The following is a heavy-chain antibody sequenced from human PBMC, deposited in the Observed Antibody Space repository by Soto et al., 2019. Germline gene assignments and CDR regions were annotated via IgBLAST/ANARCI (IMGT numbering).Heavy chain of an antibody. CDR3: TRDPVVVVSATYYYYYGMDV. D-gene: IGHD2-15*01. Sequence: EVQLVESGGGLVQPGRSLRLSCTASGFTFGDYAMSWVRQAPGKGLEWVGFIRSKAYGGTTEYAASVKGRFTISRDDSKSIAYLQMNSLKTEDTAVYYCTRDPVVVVSATYYYYYGMDVWGQGTTVTVSS. CDR2: IRSKAYGGTT. V-gene: IGHV3-49*04. J-gene: IGHJ6*02. CDR1: GFTFGDYA.